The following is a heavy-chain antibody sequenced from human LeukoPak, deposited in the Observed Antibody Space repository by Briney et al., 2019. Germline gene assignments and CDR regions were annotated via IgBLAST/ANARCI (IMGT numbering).Heavy chain of an antibody. CDR2: IDPDGSST. CDR1: GFTFSQYW. V-gene: IGHV3-74*01. D-gene: IGHD4-4*01. Sequence: GGSLRLSCEASGFTFSQYWMHWVRQAPGKGLVWVSRIDPDGSSTNYADSVKGRFTISRDNAKNTLYLQLNSLRAEDTAVYYCEREDYSNYPPYFAYWGQGPLVTVSS. CDR3: EREDYSNYPPYFAY. J-gene: IGHJ4*02.